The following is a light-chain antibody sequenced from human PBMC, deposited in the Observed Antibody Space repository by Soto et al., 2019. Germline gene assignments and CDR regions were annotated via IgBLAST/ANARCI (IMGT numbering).Light chain of an antibody. J-gene: IGLJ2*01. CDR2: EVN. Sequence: QSVLTQPPSVSGSPGQSVTISCTGTNSVVGSYNRVSWYQHPPGTAPKLIIYEVNNRPSGVPDRFSGSKSGNTASLTISGLQAEDEADYYCSSFTSSSTLVFGGGSKLTVL. CDR1: NSVVGSYNR. V-gene: IGLV2-18*02. CDR3: SSFTSSSTLV.